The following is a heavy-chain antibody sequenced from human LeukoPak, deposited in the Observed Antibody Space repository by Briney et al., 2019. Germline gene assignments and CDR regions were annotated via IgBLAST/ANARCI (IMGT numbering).Heavy chain of an antibody. V-gene: IGHV1-58*01. CDR3: VADCYGDCID. CDR2: IVVGSGNT. Sequence: ASVKVSCKASGFIFSSSAVQWVRQARGQRLEWIGWIVVGSGNTNYAQNFQERVAITRDMSTSTAYMELSSLRSEDTAVYYCVADCYGDCIDWGQGTLLTVSS. D-gene: IGHD4-17*01. J-gene: IGHJ4*02. CDR1: GFIFSSSA.